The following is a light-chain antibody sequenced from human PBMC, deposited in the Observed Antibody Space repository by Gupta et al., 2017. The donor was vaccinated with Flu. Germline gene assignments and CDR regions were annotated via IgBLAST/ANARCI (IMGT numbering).Light chain of an antibody. CDR3: AAWDDSLNGHYV. CDR2: GSN. CDR1: SSNIGSNA. V-gene: IGLV1-44*01. J-gene: IGLJ1*01. Sequence: SSNIGSNAVNWYQQVPGTPPKLLIYGSNQRPSGVPDRFAGSKSGTSASLAIRGLQSEDEADYYCAAWDDSLNGHYVFGTGTKVTVL.